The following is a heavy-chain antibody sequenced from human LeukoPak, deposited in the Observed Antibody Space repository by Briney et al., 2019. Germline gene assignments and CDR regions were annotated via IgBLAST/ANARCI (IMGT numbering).Heavy chain of an antibody. CDR1: GGTFSSYA. CDR3: ARMDTIFGVVTEDY. D-gene: IGHD3-3*01. V-gene: IGHV1-69*13. J-gene: IGHJ4*02. Sequence: SVKVSCKASGGTFSSYAISWVRQAPGQGLEWMGGIIPIFGTANYAQKFQGRVTITADESTSTAYMELSSLRSEDTAVYYCARMDTIFGVVTEDYWGQGTLVTVSS. CDR2: IIPIFGTA.